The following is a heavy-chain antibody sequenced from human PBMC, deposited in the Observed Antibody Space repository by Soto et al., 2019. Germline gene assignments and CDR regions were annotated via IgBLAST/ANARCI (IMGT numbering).Heavy chain of an antibody. CDR3: ARDPTSSIASFDY. V-gene: IGHV3-33*08. CDR1: GFTFSRYG. Sequence: GGSLRLSCAASGFTFSRYGMHWVRQAPGKGLEWVAVIWYDGSNKYYADSVKGRFTISRDNSKNTLYLQMNSLRAEDTAVYYCARDPTSSIASFDYWGQGTLVTVS. CDR2: IWYDGSNK. D-gene: IGHD6-6*01. J-gene: IGHJ4*02.